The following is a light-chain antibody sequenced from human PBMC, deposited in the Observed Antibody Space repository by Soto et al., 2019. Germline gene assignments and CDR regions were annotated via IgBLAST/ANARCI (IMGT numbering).Light chain of an antibody. J-gene: IGKJ1*01. CDR2: KAS. CDR3: QQYNRAGT. Sequence: DIQMTQSPSTLSASVGDRVTITCRASQSISSWLAWYQQKPGKAPKLLIYKASSLESGVPSRFSGSGSRTEFTLTISGVQPDDFASYYCQQYNRAGTFGQGTKVEIK. CDR1: QSISSW. V-gene: IGKV1-5*03.